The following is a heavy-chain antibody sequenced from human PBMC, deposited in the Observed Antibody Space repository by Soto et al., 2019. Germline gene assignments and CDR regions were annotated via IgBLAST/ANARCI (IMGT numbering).Heavy chain of an antibody. Sequence: QVQLVQSGAEVKKPGASVKVSCKPFGYTFTSYYIHWVRQAPGEGLEWMGIVNPSSGVTGYTQKFQGRVTLTTDTSTSTVYMELSSLRSEDTAVYYCARDMREGLSGLHGVDYWGQGTLVTVSS. J-gene: IGHJ4*02. CDR2: VNPSSGVT. D-gene: IGHD6-19*01. V-gene: IGHV1-46*01. CDR1: GYTFTSYY. CDR3: ARDMREGLSGLHGVDY.